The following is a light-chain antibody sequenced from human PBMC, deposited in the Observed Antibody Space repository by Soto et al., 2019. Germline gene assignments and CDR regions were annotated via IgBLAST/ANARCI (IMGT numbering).Light chain of an antibody. CDR3: QSYDSSLSGWGV. Sequence: QSVLTQPPSVSGAPGQRVTISCTGSSSNIGAHYDVHWYQQLPGTAPKLLIYGNSNRPSGVPDRFSGSKSGTSASLAITGLQAEDEADYYCQSYDSSLSGWGVFGGGTKVTVL. J-gene: IGLJ2*01. V-gene: IGLV1-40*01. CDR1: SSNIGAHYD. CDR2: GNS.